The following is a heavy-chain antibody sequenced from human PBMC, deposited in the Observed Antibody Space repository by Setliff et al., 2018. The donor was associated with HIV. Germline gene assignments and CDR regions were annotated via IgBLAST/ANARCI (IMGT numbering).Heavy chain of an antibody. Sequence: ASVKVSCKASGYTFTSYGMNWVRQAPGQGLGWMGWINTYTGNPTYAQDFTGRFVFSLDTSVSTAYLQISSLKAEDIAVYYCARDLPLPGIAVAASMGRDYYYSMDVWGQGTTVTVSS. CDR2: INTYTGNP. CDR3: ARDLPLPGIAVAASMGRDYYYSMDV. V-gene: IGHV7-4-1*02. J-gene: IGHJ6*02. CDR1: GYTFTSYG. D-gene: IGHD6-19*01.